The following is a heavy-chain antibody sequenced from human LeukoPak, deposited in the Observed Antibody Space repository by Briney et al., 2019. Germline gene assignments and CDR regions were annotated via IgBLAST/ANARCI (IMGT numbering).Heavy chain of an antibody. CDR2: IYHSGST. Sequence: SETLSLTCAVSGGSISSGGYSWSWIRQPPGKGLEWIGYIYHSGSTYYNPSLKSRVTISVDGSKNQFSLKLSSVTAADTAVYYCARENYYYGMDVWGQGTTVTVSS. V-gene: IGHV4-30-2*01. J-gene: IGHJ6*02. CDR1: GGSISSGGYS. CDR3: ARENYYYGMDV.